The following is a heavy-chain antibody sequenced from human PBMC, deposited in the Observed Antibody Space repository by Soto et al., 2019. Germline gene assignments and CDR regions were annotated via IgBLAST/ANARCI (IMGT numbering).Heavy chain of an antibody. Sequence: SVKVSCKASGGTFSNSVISWVLQSPGQGLEWMGGIIPIITTTNYAQKFQGRVTITADQSTSTAYMELSSLRSEDTAVYYCAIDSGNSSSCYYFYSCSQGTFVTVSS. CDR2: IIPIITTT. J-gene: IGHJ4*02. CDR3: AIDSGNSSSCYYFYS. D-gene: IGHD6-13*01. CDR1: GGTFSNSV. V-gene: IGHV1-69*13.